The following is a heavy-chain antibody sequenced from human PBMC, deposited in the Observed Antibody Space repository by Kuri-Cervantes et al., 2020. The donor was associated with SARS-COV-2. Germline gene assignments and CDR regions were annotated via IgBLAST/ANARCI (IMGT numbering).Heavy chain of an antibody. D-gene: IGHD1-26*01. Sequence: ESLKISCTVSGGSISSSSYYWGWIRQPPGKGLEWIGSIYYSGSTYYNPSLKSRVTISVDTSKNQFSLKLSSVTAADTAVYYCAGPKSQGGSYFWYFALWGRGTLVTVSS. CDR3: AGPKSQGGSYFWYFAL. CDR2: IYYSGST. CDR1: GGSISSSSYY. J-gene: IGHJ2*01. V-gene: IGHV4-39*01.